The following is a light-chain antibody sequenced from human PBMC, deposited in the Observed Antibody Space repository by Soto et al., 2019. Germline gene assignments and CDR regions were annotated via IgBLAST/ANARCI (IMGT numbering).Light chain of an antibody. V-gene: IGKV3-11*01. CDR3: QQRSNWPPT. Sequence: EIVLTQSPSTLSLSPVEIATLSCSSSQSVSSYLAWYQQKPGQAPRLLIYDASNRATGIPARFSGSGSGTDFTLTISSLEPEDFAVYYCQQRSNWPPTFGQGTKVDSK. CDR2: DAS. J-gene: IGKJ1*01. CDR1: QSVSSY.